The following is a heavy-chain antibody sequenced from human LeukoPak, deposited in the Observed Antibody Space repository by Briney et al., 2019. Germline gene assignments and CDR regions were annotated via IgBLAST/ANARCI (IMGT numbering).Heavy chain of an antibody. CDR3: ARDAKGYSGYDISRPNWFDP. Sequence: SETLSLTCTVSGGSISSSSYYWGWIRQPPGKGLEWIGSIYYSGSTYYNPSLKSRVTISVDTSKNQFSLKLSSVTAADTAVYYCARDAKGYSGYDISRPNWFDPWGQGTLVTVSS. V-gene: IGHV4-39*07. CDR2: IYYSGST. CDR1: GGSISSSSYY. J-gene: IGHJ5*02. D-gene: IGHD5-12*01.